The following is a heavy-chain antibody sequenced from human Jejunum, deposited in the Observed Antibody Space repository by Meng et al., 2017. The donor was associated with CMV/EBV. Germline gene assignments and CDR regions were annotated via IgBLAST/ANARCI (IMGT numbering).Heavy chain of an antibody. CDR1: GFTFSSYA. CDR3: AKLGIAAAGTVDY. J-gene: IGHJ4*02. D-gene: IGHD6-13*01. CDR2: ISGSGGST. V-gene: IGHV3-23*01. Sequence: ASGFTFSSYAMSSVRQAPGKGLEWVSAISGSGGSTYYADSVKGRFTISRDNSKNTLYLQMNSLRAEDTAVYYCAKLGIAAAGTVDYWGQGTLVTVSS.